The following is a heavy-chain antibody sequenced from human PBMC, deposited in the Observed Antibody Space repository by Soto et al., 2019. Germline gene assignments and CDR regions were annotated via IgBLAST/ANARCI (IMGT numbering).Heavy chain of an antibody. CDR3: AREWCSSSGCAGVDY. CDR1: GYSFTTYF. Sequence: ASVKVSCKTSGYSFTTYFMHWVRQAPGQRLEWMGWINTGNGDTKYSQQFQGRVTIARDTSASTTYMELSSLRSEDTAVYYCAREWCSSSGCAGVDYWGQGTLVTVSS. J-gene: IGHJ4*02. CDR2: INTGNGDT. V-gene: IGHV1-3*04. D-gene: IGHD2-2*01.